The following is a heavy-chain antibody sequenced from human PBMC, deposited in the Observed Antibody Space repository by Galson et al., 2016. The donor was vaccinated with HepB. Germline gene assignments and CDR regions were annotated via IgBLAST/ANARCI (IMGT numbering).Heavy chain of an antibody. J-gene: IGHJ4*02. Sequence: LRLSCAASGFTFSLQTMAWVRQAPGKGLEWVSGIGGTHTATFYTDSVKGRFTVSRDNSKNTLYLQMSSLRAEDTAVYYCAKDSLSGDGRWRFDYWGQGTLVIVSS. V-gene: IGHV3-23*01. D-gene: IGHD2-21*02. CDR1: GFTFSLQT. CDR2: IGGTHTAT. CDR3: AKDSLSGDGRWRFDY.